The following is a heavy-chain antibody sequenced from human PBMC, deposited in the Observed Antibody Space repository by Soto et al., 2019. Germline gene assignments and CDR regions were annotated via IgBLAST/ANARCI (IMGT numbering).Heavy chain of an antibody. Sequence: GASVKVSCKASGYTFTSYAMHWVRQAPGQRLEWMGWINAGNGNTKYSQKFQGRVTITRDTSASTAYMELSSLRSEDTAVYYCARVASSSSNYYYYMDVWGKGTTVTVSS. CDR3: ARVASSSSNYYYYMDV. CDR2: INAGNGNT. D-gene: IGHD6-6*01. V-gene: IGHV1-3*01. J-gene: IGHJ6*03. CDR1: GYTFTSYA.